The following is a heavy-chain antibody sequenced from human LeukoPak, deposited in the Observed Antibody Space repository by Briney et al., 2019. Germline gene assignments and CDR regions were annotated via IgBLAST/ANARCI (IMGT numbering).Heavy chain of an antibody. CDR3: AKFQYDFWSGFWDV. V-gene: IGHV3-23*01. Sequence: GGSLRLSCAASGFTFSSYAMSWVRQAPGKGLEWVSAISGSGGSTYYADSVKGRFTISRDNSKNTLYLQMNSLRAEDTAVYYCAKFQYDFWSGFWDVWGKGTTVTISS. J-gene: IGHJ6*04. D-gene: IGHD3-3*01. CDR1: GFTFSSYA. CDR2: ISGSGGST.